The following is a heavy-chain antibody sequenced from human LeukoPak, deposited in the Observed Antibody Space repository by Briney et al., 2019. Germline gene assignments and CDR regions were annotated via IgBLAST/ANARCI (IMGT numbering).Heavy chain of an antibody. CDR2: IIPIFGTA. V-gene: IGHV1-69*13. CDR1: GYTFSSYA. D-gene: IGHD6-6*01. CDR3: ARSSEYYYGMDV. Sequence: SVKVSCKASGYTFSSYAISWVRQAPGQGLEWMGGIIPIFGTANYAQKFQGRVTITADESTSTAYMELSSLRSEDTAVYYCARSSEYYYGMDVWGQGTTVTVSS. J-gene: IGHJ6*02.